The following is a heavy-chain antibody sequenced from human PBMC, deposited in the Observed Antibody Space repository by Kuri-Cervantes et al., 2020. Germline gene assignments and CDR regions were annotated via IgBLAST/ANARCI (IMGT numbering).Heavy chain of an antibody. J-gene: IGHJ4*02. CDR3: ASVGGSGSYYKEY. D-gene: IGHD3-10*01. Sequence: GGSLRLSCAASGFTFSSYGMHWVRQAPGKGLEWVAVISYDGSNKYYADSVKGRFTISRDNSKNTLYLQMNSLRAEDTAVYYCASVGGSGSYYKEYWGQGTLVTVSS. CDR1: GFTFSSYG. V-gene: IGHV3-30*03. CDR2: ISYDGSNK.